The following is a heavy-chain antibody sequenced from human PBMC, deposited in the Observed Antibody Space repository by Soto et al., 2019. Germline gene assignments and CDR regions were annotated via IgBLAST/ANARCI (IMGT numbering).Heavy chain of an antibody. D-gene: IGHD1-1*01. CDR2: IHPNSGGT. CDR1: GYTFTGYY. V-gene: IGHV1-2*05. Sequence: QVQLVQYGAEVKKPGASVKVSCKASGYTFTGYYLHWVRQAPGQALEWMGRIHPNSGGTKYAQRCQGRVNMTRDTSITTFYMELSRLTSDYTDVYFCARLKDDFYFHHWGQGSLVTVSS. J-gene: IGHJ4*02. CDR3: ARLKDDFYFHH.